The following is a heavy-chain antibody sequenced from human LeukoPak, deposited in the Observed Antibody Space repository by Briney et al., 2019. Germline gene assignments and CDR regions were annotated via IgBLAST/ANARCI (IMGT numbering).Heavy chain of an antibody. CDR2: IYYSGST. CDR1: GGSISSYY. J-gene: IGHJ4*02. V-gene: IGHV4-59*01. Sequence: SETLSLTCTVSGGSISSYYWSWIRQPPGKGLEWIGYIYYSGSTNYNPSLKSRVTISVDTSKNQFSLKLSSVTAADTAVYYCARGPGRNTAMVTGFDYWGQGTLVTVSS. CDR3: ARGPGRNTAMVTGFDY. D-gene: IGHD5-18*01.